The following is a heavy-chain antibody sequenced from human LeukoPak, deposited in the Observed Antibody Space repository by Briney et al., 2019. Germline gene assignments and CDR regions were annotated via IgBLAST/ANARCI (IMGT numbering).Heavy chain of an antibody. Sequence: SETLSLTCTVSGGSISPHYWSWIRQPPGKRLEWTGFTYFSGNTNYNPSLKGRVTISLDRPKNQFSLMLSSVTAADTAVYYCARRHGDSLPYFDFWGQGTLVTVSS. D-gene: IGHD5-24*01. CDR3: ARRHGDSLPYFDF. J-gene: IGHJ4*02. V-gene: IGHV4-59*11. CDR2: TYFSGNT. CDR1: GGSISPHY.